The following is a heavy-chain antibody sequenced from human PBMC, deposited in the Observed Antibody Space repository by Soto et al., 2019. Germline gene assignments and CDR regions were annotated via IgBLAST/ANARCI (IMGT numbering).Heavy chain of an antibody. CDR1: GFTFSDYY. V-gene: IGHV3-11*01. J-gene: IGHJ4*02. D-gene: IGHD6-13*01. CDR2: ISGSGSTI. CDR3: AKDRVSSWYYSYGRGFDY. Sequence: GGSLRLSCAASGFTFSDYYMSWIRQAPGKGLEWVSYISGSGSTIYYADSVKGRFTISRDNAKNSLYLQMNSLRAEDTAVYYCAKDRVSSWYYSYGRGFDYWGQGTLVTVSS.